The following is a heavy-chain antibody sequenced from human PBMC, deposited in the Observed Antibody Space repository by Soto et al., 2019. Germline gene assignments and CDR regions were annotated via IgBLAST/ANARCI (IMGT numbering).Heavy chain of an antibody. V-gene: IGHV1-3*01. CDR2: INAGNGNT. Sequence: QVQLVQSGAEVKKPGASVKVSCKASGYTFTSYAIHWVRQAPGQRLEWMGWINAGNGNTKYSQKLQGRVTITRDTTASTAYMELSSLRSEDTAVYYCARGPNPYYFDYCGQGTLVTVSS. CDR3: ARGPNPYYFDY. J-gene: IGHJ4*02. CDR1: GYTFTSYA.